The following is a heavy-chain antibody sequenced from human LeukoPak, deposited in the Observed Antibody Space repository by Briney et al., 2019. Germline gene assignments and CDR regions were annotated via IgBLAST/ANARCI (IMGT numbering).Heavy chain of an antibody. CDR2: IYYSGST. Sequence: PSETLSLTCTVSGGSISSYYWSWIRQPPGKGLEWIGYIYYSGSTNYNPSLKSRVTISVDTSKNQFSLKLSSVTAADTAVYYCARDPLDYYYGMDVWGQGTTVTVSS. V-gene: IGHV4-59*12. J-gene: IGHJ6*02. CDR1: GGSISSYY. CDR3: ARDPLDYYYGMDV.